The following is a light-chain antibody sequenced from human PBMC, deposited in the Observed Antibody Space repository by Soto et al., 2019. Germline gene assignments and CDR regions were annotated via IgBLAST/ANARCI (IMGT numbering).Light chain of an antibody. CDR1: QSVSSRF. V-gene: IGKV3-20*01. Sequence: EIVLTQSPGTLSLSPGDRATLSCRASQSVSSRFLAWYQQKPCQAPRLLVHGLTNRATCIPDRFSGSGSGTAFTLTISRLEPEDFAVYYCQQYGRLPLTFGGGTKVAIK. J-gene: IGKJ4*01. CDR2: GLT. CDR3: QQYGRLPLT.